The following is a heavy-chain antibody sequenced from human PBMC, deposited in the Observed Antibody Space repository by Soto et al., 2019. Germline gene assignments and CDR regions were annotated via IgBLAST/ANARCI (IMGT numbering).Heavy chain of an antibody. CDR1: GGSISSGGYY. CDR2: IYYSGST. CDR3: ARGRGYCSSTSCYIHVGTPLYYYYGMYV. Sequence: TSETLSLTCTVSGGSISSGGYYWSWIRQHPGKGLEWIGYIYYSGSTYYNPSLKSRVTISVDTSKNQFSLKLSSVTAADTAVYYCARGRGYCSSTSCYIHVGTPLYYYYGMYVWGQGTAVTVSS. V-gene: IGHV4-31*03. D-gene: IGHD2-2*03. J-gene: IGHJ6*02.